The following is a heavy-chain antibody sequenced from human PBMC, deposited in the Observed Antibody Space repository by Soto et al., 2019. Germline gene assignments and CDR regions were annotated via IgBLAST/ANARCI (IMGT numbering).Heavy chain of an antibody. CDR2: IIPIFGTA. Sequence: SVKVSCKASGGTFSSYAISWVRQAPGQGLEWMGGIIPIFGTANYAQKFQGRVTITADESTSTAYMELSSLRSEDTAVYYCARDASRSDLYYSGMDVWGQGTTVTVSS. CDR3: ARDASRSDLYYSGMDV. CDR1: GGTFSSYA. D-gene: IGHD6-6*01. J-gene: IGHJ6*02. V-gene: IGHV1-69*13.